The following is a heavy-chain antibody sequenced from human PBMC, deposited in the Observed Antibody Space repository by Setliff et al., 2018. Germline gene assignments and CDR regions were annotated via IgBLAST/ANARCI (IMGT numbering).Heavy chain of an antibody. D-gene: IGHD1-26*01. J-gene: IGHJ5*01. CDR3: ARSYHLVLTNWFDA. Sequence: SETLSLTCNVSGDPINRSGYYWGWIRQPPGKGLEWIGSMYYSGSNDYNPSLKSRVTISLDTSKNQFSLRLTSVTAVDTAVYYCARSYHLVLTNWFDAWGHGTLVTVSS. CDR1: GDPINRSGYY. V-gene: IGHV4-39*07. CDR2: MYYSGSN.